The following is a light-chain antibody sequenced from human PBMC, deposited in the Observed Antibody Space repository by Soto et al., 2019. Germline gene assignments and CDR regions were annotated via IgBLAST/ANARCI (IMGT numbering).Light chain of an antibody. Sequence: QSVLTQPPSASGTPGQRVTISCSGSSSNIGSHIVNWYQQLPGTAPKLLIYSDNQRPSGVPDRISGSKSGTSASLAISGLHSEDEADYFCAAWDDSLHVLFGGGTKLTVL. CDR1: SSNIGSHI. CDR2: SDN. CDR3: AAWDDSLHVL. V-gene: IGLV1-44*01. J-gene: IGLJ2*01.